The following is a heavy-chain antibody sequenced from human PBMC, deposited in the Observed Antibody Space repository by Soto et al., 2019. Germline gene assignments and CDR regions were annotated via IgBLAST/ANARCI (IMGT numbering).Heavy chain of an antibody. J-gene: IGHJ4*02. CDR2: INGDGSDT. D-gene: IGHD3-16*01. Sequence: AGGSLRLSCAASGVSFSNYRMHWVRQAPGKGLVSVARINGDGSDTRYADSVKGRFTISRDNAKNTLYLQMNSLRADDTAVYYCASGGDSGYWGQGTLVTVSS. V-gene: IGHV3-74*01. CDR3: ASGGDSGY. CDR1: GVSFSNYR.